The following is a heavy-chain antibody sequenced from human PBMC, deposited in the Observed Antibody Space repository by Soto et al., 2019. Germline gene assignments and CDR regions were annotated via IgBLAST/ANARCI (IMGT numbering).Heavy chain of an antibody. CDR1: GYTFTSYA. Sequence: QVQLVQSGAEEKKPGASVKVSCKASGYTFTSYAMHWVRQAPGQRLEWMGWINAGNGNTKYSQKFQGRVTITRETSASTAYMELSSLRSEDTAVYYCARDTCSGGSCYRWERYYGMDVWGQGTTVTVSS. CDR2: INAGNGNT. V-gene: IGHV1-3*05. CDR3: ARDTCSGGSCYRWERYYGMDV. D-gene: IGHD2-15*01. J-gene: IGHJ6*02.